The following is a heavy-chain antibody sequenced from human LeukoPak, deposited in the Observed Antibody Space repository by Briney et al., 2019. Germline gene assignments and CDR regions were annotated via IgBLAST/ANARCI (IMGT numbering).Heavy chain of an antibody. Sequence: SETLSLTCTVSGGSISSYYWSWIRQPPGTGLEWIGYIYYSGSTNYNPSLKSRVTISVDTSKNQFSLKLSSVTAADTAVYYCARYSSGCHGCYYYGMDVWGQGTTVTVSS. D-gene: IGHD6-19*01. J-gene: IGHJ6*02. CDR3: ARYSSGCHGCYYYGMDV. CDR1: GGSISSYY. CDR2: IYYSGST. V-gene: IGHV4-59*01.